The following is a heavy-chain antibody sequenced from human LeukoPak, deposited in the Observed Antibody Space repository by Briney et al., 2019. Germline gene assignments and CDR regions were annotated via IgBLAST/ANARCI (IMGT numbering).Heavy chain of an antibody. Sequence: HPGGSLRLSCAASGFTFNNYDMHWVRQAPGKGLEWVSVISYDENKKYYADSVKGRFTISRDNSKDTLYLQMNSLTPEDTAVYYCARDGGADWGQGTLVTVSS. D-gene: IGHD3-3*01. J-gene: IGHJ4*02. CDR1: GFTFNNYD. CDR3: ARDGGAD. V-gene: IGHV3-30-3*01. CDR2: ISYDENKK.